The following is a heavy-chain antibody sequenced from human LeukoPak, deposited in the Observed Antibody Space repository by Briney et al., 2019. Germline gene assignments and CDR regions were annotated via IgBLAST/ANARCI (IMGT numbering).Heavy chain of an antibody. J-gene: IGHJ2*01. Sequence: PGGSLRLFCAASGFTFSNYGMHWVRQAPGKGLEWVAFIRYDGNKKYYTDSVKGRFTISRDDSRSTLYLQMNRLRTEDTAVYYCARTNDLVYWYFDVWGRGTLVTVSS. V-gene: IGHV3-30*02. CDR2: IRYDGNKK. D-gene: IGHD1-1*01. CDR3: ARTNDLVYWYFDV. CDR1: GFTFSNYG.